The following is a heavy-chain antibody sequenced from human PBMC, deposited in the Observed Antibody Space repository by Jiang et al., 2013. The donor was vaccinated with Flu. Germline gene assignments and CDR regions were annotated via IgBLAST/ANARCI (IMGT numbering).Heavy chain of an antibody. CDR2: INHSGST. J-gene: IGHJ4*02. D-gene: IGHD6-13*01. Sequence: ARLLKPSETLSLTCAVYGGSFSGYYWSWIRQPPGKGLEWIGEINHSGSTNYNPSLKSRVTISVDTSKNQFSLKLSSVTAADTAVYYCARGRLARYSSSWYPAGGFDYWGQGTLVTVSS. V-gene: IGHV4-34*01. CDR3: ARGRLARYSSSWYPAGGFDY. CDR1: GGSFSGYY.